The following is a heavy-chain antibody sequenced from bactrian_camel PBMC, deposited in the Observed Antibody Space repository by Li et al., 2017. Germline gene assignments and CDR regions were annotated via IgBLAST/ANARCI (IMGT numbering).Heavy chain of an antibody. CDR3: AEGRGSRGEHCYSLNY. CDR2: ILNDGST. V-gene: IGHV3S10*01. Sequence: DVQLVESGGGLVQPGGSLRLACAASGFTFSYYPMSWVRQAPGKGPEWLSGILNDGSTSYGDSVKGRFTISRDSAKNTVYLQMNNLQPEDTATYYCAEGRGSRGEHCYSLNYWGQGTQVTVS. CDR1: GFTFSYYP. J-gene: IGHJ4*01. D-gene: IGHD6*01.